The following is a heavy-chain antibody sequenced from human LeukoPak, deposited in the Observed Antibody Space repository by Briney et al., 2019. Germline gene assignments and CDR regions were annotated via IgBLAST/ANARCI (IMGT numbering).Heavy chain of an antibody. CDR1: GGSIDSYY. CDR3: ARSGSGRLLDY. CDR2: IYYSGST. V-gene: IGHV4-59*08. J-gene: IGHJ4*02. Sequence: SETLSLTCTVSGGSIDSYYWSWIRQPPGKGLEWIGYIYYSGSTNYNPSLKSRVTISVDTSKNLFSLKLSSVTATDTAVYFCARSGSGRLLDYWGQGTLVTVSS. D-gene: IGHD6-19*01.